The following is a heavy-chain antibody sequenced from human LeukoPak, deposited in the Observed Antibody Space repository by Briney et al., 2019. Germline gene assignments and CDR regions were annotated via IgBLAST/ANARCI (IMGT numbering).Heavy chain of an antibody. J-gene: IGHJ4*02. D-gene: IGHD5-24*01. CDR3: VRAFREWVQFYFDY. CDR2: ISGSGGST. V-gene: IGHV3-23*01. CDR1: GFTFSSYA. Sequence: GGSLRLSCAASGFTFSSYAMSWVRQAPGKGLEWVSAISGSGGSTYYADSVRGRFTISRDNSKGTLNLQMNSLRTEDTAVYYCVRAFREWVQFYFDYWGQGTLVTVSS.